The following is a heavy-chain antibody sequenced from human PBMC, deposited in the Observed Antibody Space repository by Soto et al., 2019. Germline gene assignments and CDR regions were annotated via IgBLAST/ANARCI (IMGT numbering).Heavy chain of an antibody. V-gene: IGHV1-58*01. Sequence: SVKVSCKASGFTFTSSAVQWVRQARGQRLEWIGWIVVGSGNTNYAQKFQERVTITRDMSTSTAYMELSSLRSEDTAVYYCASDDILTGYHYYYGMDVWGQGTTVTVSS. CDR1: GFTFTSSA. CDR2: IVVGSGNT. CDR3: ASDDILTGYHYYYGMDV. J-gene: IGHJ6*02. D-gene: IGHD3-9*01.